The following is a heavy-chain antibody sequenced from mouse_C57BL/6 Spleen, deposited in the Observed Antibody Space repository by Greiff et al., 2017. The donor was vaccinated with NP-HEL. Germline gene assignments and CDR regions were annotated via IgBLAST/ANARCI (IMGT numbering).Heavy chain of an antibody. D-gene: IGHD1-1*01. CDR2: FHPYNDDT. J-gene: IGHJ1*03. V-gene: IGHV1-47*01. Sequence: VQLQQSGAELVKPGASVKMSCKASGYTFTTYPIEWMKQNHGKSLEWIGNFHPYNDDTKYNEKFKGKATLTVEKSSSTVYLELSRLTSDDSAVYYCARGNLLLRSYWYFDVWGTGTTVTVSS. CDR3: ARGNLLLRSYWYFDV. CDR1: GYTFTTYP.